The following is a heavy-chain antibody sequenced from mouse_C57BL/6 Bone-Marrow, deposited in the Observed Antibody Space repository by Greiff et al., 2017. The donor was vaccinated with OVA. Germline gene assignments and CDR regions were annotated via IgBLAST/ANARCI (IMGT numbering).Heavy chain of an antibody. CDR1: GFTFTDYY. CDR3: ARLEGNWGYFDV. CDR2: IRNKANGYTT. V-gene: IGHV7-3*01. Sequence: EVKLVESGGGLVQPGGSLSLSCAASGFTFTDYYMSWVRQPPGKALEWLGFIRNKANGYTTEYSASVKGRFTISRDNSQSILYLQMNALRAEDSATYYCARLEGNWGYFDVWGTGTTVTVSS. J-gene: IGHJ1*03. D-gene: IGHD4-1*01.